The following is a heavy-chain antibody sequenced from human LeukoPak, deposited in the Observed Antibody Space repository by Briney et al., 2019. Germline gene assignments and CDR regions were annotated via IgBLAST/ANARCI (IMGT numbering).Heavy chain of an antibody. CDR3: AKDHQWLVRGNFDY. Sequence: GGALRLSCAASGFTFSSYAMSWVRQAPGKGLEWVSAISGSGGSTYYADSVKGRFTISRDNSKNTLYLQMNSLRAEDTAVYYCAKDHQWLVRGNFDYWGQGTLVTVSS. CDR2: ISGSGGST. D-gene: IGHD6-19*01. V-gene: IGHV3-23*01. CDR1: GFTFSSYA. J-gene: IGHJ4*02.